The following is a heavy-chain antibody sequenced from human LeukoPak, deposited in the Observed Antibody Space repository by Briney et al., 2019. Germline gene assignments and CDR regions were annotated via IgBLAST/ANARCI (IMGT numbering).Heavy chain of an antibody. Sequence: SETLSLTCTVSGGSISSYYWSWIRQPPGKGLEWIGYIYYSGTTNYNPSLKSRVTISVDTSKNQFSLKLSSVTAADTAVYYCAKMESRVVPAAPFDYWGQGTLVTVSS. CDR1: GGSISSYY. CDR2: IYYSGTT. V-gene: IGHV4-59*08. J-gene: IGHJ4*02. CDR3: AKMESRVVPAAPFDY. D-gene: IGHD2-2*01.